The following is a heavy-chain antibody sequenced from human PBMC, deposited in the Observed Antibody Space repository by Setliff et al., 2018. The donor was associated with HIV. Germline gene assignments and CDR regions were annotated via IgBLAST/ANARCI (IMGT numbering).Heavy chain of an antibody. CDR2: SYYSGST. V-gene: IGHV4-59*08. CDR3: ARHIAGYSAYDLGWFDP. J-gene: IGHJ5*02. CDR1: GGSISSHY. D-gene: IGHD5-12*01. Sequence: SETLSLTCTVSGGSISSHYWSWIRQPPGKGLEWIGYSYYSGSTNCNPSLKSRVTISVDTSKNQFSLKLSSVTAADTAVYYCARHIAGYSAYDLGWFDPWGQGTLVTVSS.